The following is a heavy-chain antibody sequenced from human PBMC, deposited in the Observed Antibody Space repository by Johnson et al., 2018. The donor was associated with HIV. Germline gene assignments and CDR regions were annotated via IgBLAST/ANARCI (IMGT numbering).Heavy chain of an antibody. CDR1: GFTFSNAW. D-gene: IGHD1-14*01. J-gene: IGHJ3*02. V-gene: IGHV3-15*01. Sequence: VQLVESGGGLVQPGGSLRLSCAASGFTFSNAWMSWVRQAPGKGLEWVGRIKSKTDGGTTDYAAPVKGSFTISRDDSKNTLYLQMNSLKTEDTAVYYCTTGRKGTGAFDIWGQGTMVTVSS. CDR3: TTGRKGTGAFDI. CDR2: IKSKTDGGTT.